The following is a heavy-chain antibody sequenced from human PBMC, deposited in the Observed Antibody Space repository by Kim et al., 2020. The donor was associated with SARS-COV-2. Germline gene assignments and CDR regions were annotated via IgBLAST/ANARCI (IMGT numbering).Heavy chain of an antibody. CDR2: IYYSGST. CDR3: ATVRGVNNY. CDR1: GGSISSSSYY. J-gene: IGHJ4*02. Sequence: SETLSLTCTVSGGSISSSSYYWGWIRQPPGKGLEWIGSIYYSGSTYYNPSLKSRVTISVDTSKNQFSLKLSSVTAADTAVYYCATVRGVNNYWGQGTLVTVSS. V-gene: IGHV4-39*01. D-gene: IGHD3-10*02.